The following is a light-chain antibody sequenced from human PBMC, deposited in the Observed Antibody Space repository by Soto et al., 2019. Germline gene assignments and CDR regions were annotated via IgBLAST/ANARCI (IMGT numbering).Light chain of an antibody. V-gene: IGLV1-51*02. CDR1: SSNIGNNY. Sequence: QSALTQPPSVSAAPGQKVTISCSGSSSNIGNNYVSWYQQLPGTAPKLLIYEDNKRPSGIPDRFSGSKSGTSATLGITGLQSGDEADYYCGTWDICLRVSYVFVTRYEVTDL. CDR3: GTWDICLRVSYV. J-gene: IGLJ1*01. CDR2: EDN.